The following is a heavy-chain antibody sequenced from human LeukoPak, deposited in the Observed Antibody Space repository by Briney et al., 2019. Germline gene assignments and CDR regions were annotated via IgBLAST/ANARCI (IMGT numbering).Heavy chain of an antibody. Sequence: GGSLRLSCTASGFTFGDYAMSWFRQAPGKGLEWVGFIRSKAYGGTTEYAASVKGRFTISRDNAENTLYLQMNSLRVEDTAVYYCVRGVGGSSYLDYWGQGALVTVS. J-gene: IGHJ4*02. V-gene: IGHV3-49*03. CDR3: VRGVGGSSYLDY. CDR2: IRSKAYGGTT. CDR1: GFTFGDYA. D-gene: IGHD3-16*01.